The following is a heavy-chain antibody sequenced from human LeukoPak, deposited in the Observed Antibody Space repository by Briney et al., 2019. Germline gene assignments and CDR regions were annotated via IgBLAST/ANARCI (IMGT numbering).Heavy chain of an antibody. CDR3: ARGRISGWNY. D-gene: IGHD3-22*01. CDR1: GGSFSGYY. CDR2: INHSGST. Sequence: SETLSLTCAVYGGSFSGYYWSWIRQPPGKGLEWIGEINHSGSTNYNPSLKSRVTISVDTSKNQFTLKLSSVTAADTAVYYCARGRISGWNYWGQGTLVTVSS. V-gene: IGHV4-34*01. J-gene: IGHJ4*02.